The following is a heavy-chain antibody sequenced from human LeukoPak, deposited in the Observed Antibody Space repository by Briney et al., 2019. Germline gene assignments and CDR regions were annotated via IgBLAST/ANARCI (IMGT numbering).Heavy chain of an antibody. D-gene: IGHD6-19*01. CDR3: ATSGWWGYFDY. Sequence: TGGSLRLSCAASGFTFSSHAMSWVRQAPGKGLEWVSHISGSGGSTYYADSVKGRFTISRDNSKNTLYLLMNSLRAEDTAVYYCATSGWWGYFDYWGQGTLVTVSS. V-gene: IGHV3-23*01. J-gene: IGHJ4*02. CDR2: ISGSGGST. CDR1: GFTFSSHA.